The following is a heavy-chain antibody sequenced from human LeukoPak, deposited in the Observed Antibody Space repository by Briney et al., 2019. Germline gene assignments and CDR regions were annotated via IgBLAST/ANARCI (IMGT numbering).Heavy chain of an antibody. D-gene: IGHD2-2*01. Sequence: ASVKVSCKDSGYTFTSYGISWVRQAPGQGLEWMGWISAYNGNTNYAQKLQGRVTMTTDTSTSTAYMELRSLRSDDTAVYYCARDVRDPYCSSTSCYSFDYWGQGTLVTVSS. CDR1: GYTFTSYG. J-gene: IGHJ4*02. V-gene: IGHV1-18*01. CDR2: ISAYNGNT. CDR3: ARDVRDPYCSSTSCYSFDY.